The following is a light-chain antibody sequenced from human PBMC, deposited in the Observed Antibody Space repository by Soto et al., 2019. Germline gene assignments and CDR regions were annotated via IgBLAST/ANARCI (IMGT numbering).Light chain of an antibody. V-gene: IGLV1-44*01. CDR3: AAWDDSLNGDVV. J-gene: IGLJ2*01. CDR1: SSNIGSNT. CDR2: SNS. Sequence: QSVLTQPPSASETPGQRVTISCSGSSSNIGSNTVKWYQQFPGTAPKLLIYSNSQRAAGVPDRFSGSKSGTSASLAISGLQSEDEADYYCAAWDDSLNGDVVFGGGTKVTVL.